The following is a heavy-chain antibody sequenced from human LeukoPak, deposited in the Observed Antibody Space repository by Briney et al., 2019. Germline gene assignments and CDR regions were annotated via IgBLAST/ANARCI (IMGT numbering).Heavy chain of an antibody. Sequence: ASVKVSCKASGYTFTSYYMHWVRQAPGQGLEWMGIINPSGGSTSYAQKFQGRVTMTRDMSTSTVYMELSSLRSEDTAVYYCARDPGNQRGVVAVAGTAAADDYWGQGTLVTVSS. CDR1: GYTFTSYY. CDR2: INPSGGST. D-gene: IGHD6-19*01. V-gene: IGHV1-46*01. CDR3: ARDPGNQRGVVAVAGTAAADDY. J-gene: IGHJ4*02.